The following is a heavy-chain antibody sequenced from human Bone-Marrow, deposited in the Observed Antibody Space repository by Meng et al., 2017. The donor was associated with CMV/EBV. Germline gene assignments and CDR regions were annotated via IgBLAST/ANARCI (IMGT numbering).Heavy chain of an antibody. CDR2: IYYSGST. D-gene: IGHD6-19*01. CDR3: ARDLAVAGTDGMDV. Sequence: SEPLALTCTVSGGSISSCHWSWIRQPPGKGLEWIGYIYYSGSTNYNPSLKSRVTTSVDTSKNQFSLKLSSVTAADTAVYYCARDLAVAGTDGMDVWGQGTTVTVSS. J-gene: IGHJ6*02. CDR1: GGSISSCH. V-gene: IGHV4-59*01.